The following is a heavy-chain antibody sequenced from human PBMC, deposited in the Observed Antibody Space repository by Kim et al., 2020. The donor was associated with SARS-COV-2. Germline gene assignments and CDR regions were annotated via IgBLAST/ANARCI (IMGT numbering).Heavy chain of an antibody. CDR1: GYTFTSYA. D-gene: IGHD6-6*01. J-gene: IGHJ4*02. Sequence: ASVKVSCKASGYTFTSYAIHWVYQAPGQRLEWMGWINTGNGNTKYSQKFQGRITITRDTSASTAYMELSSLRSEDTAVYYCAREYSDSNSSDYFDYWGQGTLVTVSS. V-gene: IGHV1-3*04. CDR3: AREYSDSNSSDYFDY. CDR2: INTGNGNT.